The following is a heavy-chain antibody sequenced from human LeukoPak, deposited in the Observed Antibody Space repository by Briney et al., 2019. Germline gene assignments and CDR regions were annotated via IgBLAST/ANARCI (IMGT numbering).Heavy chain of an antibody. D-gene: IGHD4-11*01. CDR1: GFTFDDCA. J-gene: IGHJ4*02. CDR2: ISGSGGST. CDR3: AKGLTEQIWDTVMAQ. Sequence: GGSLRLSCTASGFTFDDCAMHWVRQAPGKGLEWVSGISGSGGSTSYADSVKGRYTISRDNSKNTLYLQMNSLRAEDTAVYYCAKGLTEQIWDTVMAQWGQGTLVTVSS. V-gene: IGHV3-23*01.